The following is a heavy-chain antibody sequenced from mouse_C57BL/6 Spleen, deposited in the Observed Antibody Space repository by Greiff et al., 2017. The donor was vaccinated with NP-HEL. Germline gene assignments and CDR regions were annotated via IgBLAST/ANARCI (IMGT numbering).Heavy chain of an antibody. D-gene: IGHD1-1*01. J-gene: IGHJ3*01. V-gene: IGHV1-69*01. Sequence: VQLQQPGAELVMPGASVQLSCKASGYTFTSYWMHWVKQRPGQGLEWIGEIDPSDSYTNYNQKFKGKSTLTVDKSSSPAYMQLSSLTSEDSAVYYCARTYYYGSSPLFAYWGQGTLVTVSA. CDR3: ARTYYYGSSPLFAY. CDR1: GYTFTSYW. CDR2: IDPSDSYT.